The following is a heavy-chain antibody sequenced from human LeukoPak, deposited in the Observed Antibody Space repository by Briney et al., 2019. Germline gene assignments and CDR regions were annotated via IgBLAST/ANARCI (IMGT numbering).Heavy chain of an antibody. D-gene: IGHD2-2*01. CDR2: INHSGST. CDR3: ARHSWEYQLLQFDP. Sequence: SETLSLTCAVYGGSFSGYYWSWIRQPPGKGLEWIGEINHSGSTNYNPSLKSRVTISVDTSKNQFSLKLSSVTTADTAVYYCARHSWEYQLLQFDPWGQGTLVTVSS. V-gene: IGHV4-34*01. CDR1: GGSFSGYY. J-gene: IGHJ5*02.